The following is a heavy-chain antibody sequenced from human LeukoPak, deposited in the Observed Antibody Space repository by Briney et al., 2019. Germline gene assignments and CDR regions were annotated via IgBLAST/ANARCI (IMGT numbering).Heavy chain of an antibody. CDR3: ARVRSGQLVYYFDY. CDR2: INPTSGGT. J-gene: IGHJ4*02. D-gene: IGHD6-6*01. Sequence: ASVKVSCKASGYTFTSYYIHWVRQAPRQGLEWMGIINPTSGGTVFAQKFQGRVTMTRDTSTSTVYMELSSLRSEDTAMYYCARVRSGQLVYYFDYWGQGTLVTVSS. V-gene: IGHV1-46*01. CDR1: GYTFTSYY.